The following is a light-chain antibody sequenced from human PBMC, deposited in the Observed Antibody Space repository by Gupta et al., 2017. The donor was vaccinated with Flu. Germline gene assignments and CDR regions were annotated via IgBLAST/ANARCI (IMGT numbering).Light chain of an antibody. V-gene: IGKV1-27*01. J-gene: IGKJ1*01. CDR1: ASISNY. CDR2: VAS. CDR3: QKYYSSPRT. Sequence: PSSLSASLADKFTMIVLSTASISNYLAWSQQKPGKDPKLLLYVASTSQSGVPSRFSGSGSGTYFTLTISSLQPEDVAGYYCQKYYSSPRTFGQGTKVEIK.